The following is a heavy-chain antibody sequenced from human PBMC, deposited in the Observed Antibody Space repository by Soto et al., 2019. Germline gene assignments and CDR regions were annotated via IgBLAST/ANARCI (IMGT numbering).Heavy chain of an antibody. J-gene: IGHJ6*02. D-gene: IGHD3-10*01. V-gene: IGHV1-46*01. CDR2: VNPSGGHT. CDR3: ASSYYGSGNPKDYYYGMDV. Sequence: ASVKVSCKASGYTFTSYYLHWVRQAPGQGLEWMGIVNPSGGHTSYAQKFHGRVTMTSDTSTSTVYMELSSLRSEDTAVYYCASSYYGSGNPKDYYYGMDVWGQGTTVTVSS. CDR1: GYTFTSYY.